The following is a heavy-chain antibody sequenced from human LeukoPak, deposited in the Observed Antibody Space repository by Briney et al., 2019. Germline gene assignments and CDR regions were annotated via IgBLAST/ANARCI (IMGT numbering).Heavy chain of an antibody. CDR2: ISDSGSA. D-gene: IGHD3-10*01. Sequence: PSETLSLAGTVSGGSIRSYYWSWIRQPPGKGLEWIGYISDSGSANYNPSLESRVTISVDTSKNQFSLKLNSVTAADTAIYYCARHSGTGLDSWGQGTLVAVSS. CDR1: GGSIRSYY. V-gene: IGHV4-59*08. CDR3: ARHSGTGLDS. J-gene: IGHJ4*02.